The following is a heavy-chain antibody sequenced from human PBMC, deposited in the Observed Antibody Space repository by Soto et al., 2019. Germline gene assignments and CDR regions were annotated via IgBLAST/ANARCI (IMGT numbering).Heavy chain of an antibody. Sequence: GGSLELSGAASGFTFVSYAMSWFRQAPGKGREWVSAISGSCASTYYADSVKGRFTIPRDNVKNTLYPQMNSLRAEDTAVYYCANEPDYGDTSGYPSPPPWGRGTLVTGLL. J-gene: IGHJ5*02. CDR3: ANEPDYGDTSGYPSPPP. CDR1: GFTFVSYA. D-gene: IGHD3-22*01. CDR2: ISGSCAST. V-gene: IGHV3-23*01.